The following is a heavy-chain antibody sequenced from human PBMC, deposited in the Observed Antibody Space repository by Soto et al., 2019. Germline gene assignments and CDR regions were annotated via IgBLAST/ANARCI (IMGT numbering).Heavy chain of an antibody. V-gene: IGHV3-23*01. Sequence: EVQLLESGGGLVQPGESLRLSCAASGFTFISYAMSWVRQAPGKGLEWVSAISGSGGSTYYADSVKGRFTISRDNSKNTLYLQMNSLRAEDTAVYYCARDRNSGSYFWSSAFDIWGQGTMVTVSS. J-gene: IGHJ3*02. CDR1: GFTFISYA. CDR3: ARDRNSGSYFWSSAFDI. D-gene: IGHD1-26*01. CDR2: ISGSGGST.